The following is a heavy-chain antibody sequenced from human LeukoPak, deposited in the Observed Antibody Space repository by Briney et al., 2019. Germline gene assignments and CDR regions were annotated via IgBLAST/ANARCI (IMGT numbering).Heavy chain of an antibody. Sequence: SETLSLTCTVSGGSISDYYWSWLRQPPGTGLEWIGYIYYSGSTNYNPSLKSRVTISIDTSKNQFSLKLSSVTAADTAEYYCARVSYFYDSSGYRQRYYFDYWGQGTLVTVSS. J-gene: IGHJ4*02. V-gene: IGHV4-59*01. D-gene: IGHD3-22*01. CDR1: GGSISDYY. CDR3: ARVSYFYDSSGYRQRYYFDY. CDR2: IYYSGST.